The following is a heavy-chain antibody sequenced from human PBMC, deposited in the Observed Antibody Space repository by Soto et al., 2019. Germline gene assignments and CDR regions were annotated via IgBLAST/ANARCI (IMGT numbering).Heavy chain of an antibody. V-gene: IGHV1-3*01. J-gene: IGHJ4*02. CDR1: GYTFTSYA. D-gene: IGHD4-17*01. Sequence: GASVNVSCKASGYTFTSYAMHWVRQAPGQRLEWMGWINAGNGNTKYSQKFQGRVTITRDTSASTAYMELSSLRSEDTAVYYCAREKDYGDFDYWGQGTLVTVSS. CDR3: AREKDYGDFDY. CDR2: INAGNGNT.